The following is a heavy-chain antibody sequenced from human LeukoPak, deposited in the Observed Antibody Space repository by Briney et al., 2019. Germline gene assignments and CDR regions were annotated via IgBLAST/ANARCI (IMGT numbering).Heavy chain of an antibody. D-gene: IGHD3-22*01. J-gene: IGHJ5*02. Sequence: SETLSLTCAVYAGSFSGYYWSGIGQPPGKGREGIGEINHSGSTNYTPSLKSRVTISVDTSKNQFSLKLSSVTAADTAVYYCARAPPYYYDSSGYYYGGWFDPWGQGTLVTVSS. CDR1: AGSFSGYY. CDR3: ARAPPYYYDSSGYYYGGWFDP. V-gene: IGHV4-34*01. CDR2: INHSGST.